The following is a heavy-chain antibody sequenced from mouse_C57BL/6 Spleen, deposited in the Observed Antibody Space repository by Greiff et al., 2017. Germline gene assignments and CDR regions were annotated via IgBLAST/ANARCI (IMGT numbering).Heavy chain of an antibody. CDR3: ARRYYGSRAGYYAMDY. J-gene: IGHJ4*01. Sequence: QVQLKQPGAELVKPGASVKMSCKASGYTFTSYWITWVKQRPGQGLEWIGDIYPGSGSTNYNEKFKSKATLTVDTSSSTAYMQLSSLTSEDSAVYYCARRYYGSRAGYYAMDYWGQGTSVTVSS. V-gene: IGHV1-55*01. CDR2: IYPGSGST. D-gene: IGHD1-1*01. CDR1: GYTFTSYW.